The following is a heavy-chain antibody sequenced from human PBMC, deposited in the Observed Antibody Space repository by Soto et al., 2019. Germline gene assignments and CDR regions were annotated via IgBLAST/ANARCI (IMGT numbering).Heavy chain of an antibody. D-gene: IGHD3-16*02. J-gene: IGHJ4*02. CDR3: ARPADYVWGSYRYFDY. CDR2: IYPGDSDT. CDR1: GYSFTSYW. Sequence: CKGSGYSFTSYWIGWVRQMPGKGLEWMGIIYPGDSDTRYSPSFQGQVTISADKSISTAYLQWSSLKASDTAMYYCARPADYVWGSYRYFDYWGQGTLVTVSS. V-gene: IGHV5-51*01.